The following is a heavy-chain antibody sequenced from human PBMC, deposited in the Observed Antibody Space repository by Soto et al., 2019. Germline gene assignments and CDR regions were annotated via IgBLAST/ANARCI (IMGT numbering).Heavy chain of an antibody. J-gene: IGHJ3*01. D-gene: IGHD3-16*02. CDR2: INGGGDVT. Sequence: EVQLLESGGHWVQPGGSLRLSCATNGLPFGSFGVSWFRQAPGKGLEWVSGINGGGDVTYYAVSVKGRFTISLDNPKNTVYLQMNRVRVDYTAVYFCAKALGMIYPIVAFDVWGQVTAVSVSS. V-gene: IGHV3-23*01. CDR3: AKALGMIYPIVAFDV. CDR1: GLPFGSFG.